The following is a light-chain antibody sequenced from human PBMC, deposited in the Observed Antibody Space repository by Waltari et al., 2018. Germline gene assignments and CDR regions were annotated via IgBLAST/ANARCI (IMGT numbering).Light chain of an antibody. V-gene: IGKV2-28*01. J-gene: IGKJ2*01. CDR1: QSLLHSNGYNY. Sequence: VTPGEPASISCRSSQSLLHSNGYNYLDWYLQKPGQSPQLLIYLGSNRASGVPDRFSGSGSGTDFTLKISRVEAEDVGVYYCMQALQTPYTFGQGTKLEIK. CDR2: LGS. CDR3: MQALQTPYT.